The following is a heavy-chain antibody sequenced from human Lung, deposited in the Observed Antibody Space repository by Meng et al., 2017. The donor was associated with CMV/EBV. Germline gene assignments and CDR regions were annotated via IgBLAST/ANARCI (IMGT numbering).Heavy chain of an antibody. D-gene: IGHD2-15*01. CDR3: ATDCTFGSCSHTGYYSYYYGMGV. J-gene: IGHJ6*02. V-gene: IGHV3-7*01. CDR2: IKQDGSEE. CDR1: GFTFSGYW. Sequence: GGSLRLXCAASGFTFSGYWMTWVRQAPGKGLEWVANIKQDGSEEYYVDSVKGRFTISRDNAKNTLYLQMNSLRAEDTAVYYCATDCTFGSCSHTGYYSYYYGMGVXGHGXAVTVSS.